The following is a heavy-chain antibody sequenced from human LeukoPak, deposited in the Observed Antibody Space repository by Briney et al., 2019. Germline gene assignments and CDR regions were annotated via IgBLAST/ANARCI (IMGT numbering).Heavy chain of an antibody. D-gene: IGHD2-15*01. CDR1: GFTFSDYY. CDR2: ISSSGNTI. CDR3: ARYSYARKASDY. J-gene: IGHJ4*02. Sequence: PGGSLRLSCAASGFTFSDYYMNWIRQAPGKGLEWVSYISSSGNTIYYADSVKGRFTIPRDNAKNSLYLQMNSLRAEDTAVYYCARYSYARKASDYWGQGTLVTVSS. V-gene: IGHV3-11*04.